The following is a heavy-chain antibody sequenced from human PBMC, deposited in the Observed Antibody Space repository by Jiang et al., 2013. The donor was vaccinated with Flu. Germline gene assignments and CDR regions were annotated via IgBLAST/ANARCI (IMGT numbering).Heavy chain of an antibody. D-gene: IGHD2-15*01. CDR1: GFTFSSYA. J-gene: IGHJ6*02. CDR2: ISYDGSNK. Sequence: VQLLESGGGVVQPGRSLRLSCAASGFTFSSYAMHWVRQAPGKGLEWVAVISYDGSNKYYADSVKGRFTISRDNSKNTLYLQMNSLRAEDTAVYYCARGEYCSGGSCSHYYYYGMDVWGQGTTVTVSS. CDR3: ARGEYCSGGSCSHYYYYGMDV. V-gene: IGHV3-30*04.